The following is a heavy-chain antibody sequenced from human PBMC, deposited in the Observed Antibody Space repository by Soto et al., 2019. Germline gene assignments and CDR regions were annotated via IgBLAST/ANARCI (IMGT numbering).Heavy chain of an antibody. CDR1: GFTVSSNY. V-gene: IGHV3-53*01. Sequence: LRLSCAASGFTVSSNYMSWVRQAPGKGLEWVSVIYSGGSTYYADSVKGRFTISRDNSKNTLYLQMNSLRAEDTAVYYCARGGAARPYYSYYGMDVWGQGTTVTVSS. CDR3: ARGGAARPYYSYYGMDV. D-gene: IGHD6-6*01. CDR2: IYSGGST. J-gene: IGHJ6*02.